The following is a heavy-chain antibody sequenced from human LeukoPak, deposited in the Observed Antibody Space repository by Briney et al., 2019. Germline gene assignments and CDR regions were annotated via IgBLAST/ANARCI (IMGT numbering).Heavy chain of an antibody. CDR3: ARDLSSGPYYYYGMDV. J-gene: IGHJ6*02. CDR1: GFTFSTAW. V-gene: IGHV3-53*01. D-gene: IGHD6-19*01. CDR2: IYSGGST. Sequence: GGSLKLSCAASGFTFSTAWMNWVRQAPGKGLEWVSVIYSGGSTYYADSVKGRFTISRDNSKNTLYLQMNSLRAEDTAVYYCARDLSSGPYYYYGMDVWGQGTTVTVSS.